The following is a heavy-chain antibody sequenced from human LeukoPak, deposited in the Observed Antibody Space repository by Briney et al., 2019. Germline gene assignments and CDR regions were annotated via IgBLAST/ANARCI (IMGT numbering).Heavy chain of an antibody. D-gene: IGHD3-10*01. CDR1: GFTFSSYE. J-gene: IGHJ4*02. Sequence: GGSLRLSCAASGFTFSSYEMNWVRQAPGKGLEWVSYISSSGSTIYYADSVKGRFTISRDNSKNTLYLQMNSLRAEDTAVYYCAKALYYYGSGSYFDYWGQGTLVTVSS. CDR3: AKALYYYGSGSYFDY. CDR2: ISSSGSTI. V-gene: IGHV3-48*03.